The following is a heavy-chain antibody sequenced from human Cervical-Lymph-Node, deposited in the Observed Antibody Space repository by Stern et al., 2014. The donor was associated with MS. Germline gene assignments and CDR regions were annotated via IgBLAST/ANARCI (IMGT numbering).Heavy chain of an antibody. CDR3: ARGIWSFDM. CDR1: GYSFTNYW. CDR2: IYPGASDT. J-gene: IGHJ4*02. Sequence: VQLVESGAEVKKPGESLTISCKCSGYSFTNYWIGWVRQAPGKRLEWMGSIYPGASDTTYNPSIEGLVTISADKSSNTASLQWNSLKASDTAIYFCARGIWSFDMWGQGTLVTVSS. D-gene: IGHD2-15*01. V-gene: IGHV5-51*01.